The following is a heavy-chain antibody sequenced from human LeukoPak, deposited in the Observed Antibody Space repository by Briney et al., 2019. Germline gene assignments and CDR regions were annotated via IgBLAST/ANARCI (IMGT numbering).Heavy chain of an antibody. J-gene: IGHJ4*02. CDR1: GFTFDDYG. Sequence: GGSLRLSCAASGFTFDDYGMSWVRQAPGKGLEWVSAISGSGGSTYYADSVKGRFTIYRDSSKNTLYLQMNRLRAEETALYSCAKTLFDQLLISFDYWGQGTLVTVPS. CDR3: AKTLFDQLLISFDY. V-gene: IGHV3-23*01. CDR2: ISGSGGST. D-gene: IGHD2-2*01.